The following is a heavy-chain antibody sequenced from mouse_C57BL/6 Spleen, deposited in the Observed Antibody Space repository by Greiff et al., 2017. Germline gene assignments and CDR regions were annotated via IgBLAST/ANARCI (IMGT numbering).Heavy chain of an antibody. J-gene: IGHJ1*03. CDR3: ARGMGRGYFDV. V-gene: IGHV5-17*01. CDR2: ISSGSSTI. D-gene: IGHD4-1*01. CDR1: GFTFSDYG. Sequence: EVQLVESGGGLVKPGGSLKLSCAASGFTFSDYGMHWVRQAPEKGLEWVGYISSGSSTIYYADTVKGRITISRDNANNTLFLQMTSLMSEDTAMYYCARGMGRGYFDVWGTGTTVTVSS.